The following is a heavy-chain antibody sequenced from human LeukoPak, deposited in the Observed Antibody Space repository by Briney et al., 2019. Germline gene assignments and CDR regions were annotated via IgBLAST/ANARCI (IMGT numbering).Heavy chain of an antibody. D-gene: IGHD2-21*01. CDR3: AKRGVVIRVILVGFHREAYYFDS. CDR1: GITLSNYG. Sequence: PGGSLSLSCAVSGITLSNYGMSWGRQAPGKGREWGAGISGSGGSTNYADSVKGRFTISRDNPKNTLFLQMNSLRAEDTAVYFCAKRGVVIRVILVGFHREAYYFDSWGQGALVTVSS. J-gene: IGHJ4*02. CDR2: ISGSGGST. V-gene: IGHV3-23*01.